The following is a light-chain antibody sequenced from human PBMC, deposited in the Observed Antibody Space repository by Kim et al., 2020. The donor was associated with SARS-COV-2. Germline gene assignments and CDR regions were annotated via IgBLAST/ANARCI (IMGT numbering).Light chain of an antibody. CDR2: MNN. V-gene: IGLV1-47*01. Sequence: QSVLTQPPSTSGTPGQRVTISCSGSSSNIGSNYVYWYRQLPGTAPKLLIYMNNQRPSGVPDRFSGSKSGTSASLAISGLRSEDEADYYCAAWDDSLSGQVFGGGTKLTVL. CDR1: SSNIGSNY. J-gene: IGLJ2*01. CDR3: AAWDDSLSGQV.